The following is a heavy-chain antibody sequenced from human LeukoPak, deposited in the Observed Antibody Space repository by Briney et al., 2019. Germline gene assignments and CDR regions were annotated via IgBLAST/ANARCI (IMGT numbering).Heavy chain of an antibody. CDR3: AKDSGFAYSSSWYRVDAFDI. J-gene: IGHJ3*02. CDR2: ISGSGGRT. V-gene: IGHV3-23*01. Sequence: PGGSLRLSCAASGFTFSTYAMTWVRQAPGKGLKWVSAISGSGGRTYYADSVKGRFTISRDNSKNTLNLQMNSLRADDTAVYYCAKDSGFAYSSSWYRVDAFDIWGQGTMVTVSS. D-gene: IGHD6-13*01. CDR1: GFTFSTYA.